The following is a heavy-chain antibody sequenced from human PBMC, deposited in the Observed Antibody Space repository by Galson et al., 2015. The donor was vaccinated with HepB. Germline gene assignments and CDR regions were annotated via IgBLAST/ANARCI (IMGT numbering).Heavy chain of an antibody. V-gene: IGHV3-33*01. CDR2: IWYDGSNK. D-gene: IGHD1-1*01. J-gene: IGHJ4*02. Sequence: SLRLSCAASGFTFSSYGMHWVRQAPGKGLEWVAVIWYDGSNKYYADSVKGRFTISRDNSKNTLYLQMNSLRAEDTAVYYCAREGEERLFRGSRSFDYWGQGTLVTVSS. CDR3: AREGEERLFRGSRSFDY. CDR1: GFTFSSYG.